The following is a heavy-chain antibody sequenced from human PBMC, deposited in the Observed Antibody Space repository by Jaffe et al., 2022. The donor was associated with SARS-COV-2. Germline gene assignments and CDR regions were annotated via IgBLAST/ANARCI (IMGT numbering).Heavy chain of an antibody. CDR2: LSYDGSVE. Sequence: QVQLVESGGGVVQPGRSRRLSCAASGFTLKTYVMHWVRQAPGKGLEWVAFLSYDGSVEYADSVKGRFTLSRDDSRNTLSLQMNTLRLEDTAVYYCVRVGITVPQLYLFFYHMDVWGKGTTVTV. V-gene: IGHV3-30*04. CDR3: VRVGITVPQLYLFFYHMDV. D-gene: IGHD6-19*01. J-gene: IGHJ6*03. CDR1: GFTLKTYV.